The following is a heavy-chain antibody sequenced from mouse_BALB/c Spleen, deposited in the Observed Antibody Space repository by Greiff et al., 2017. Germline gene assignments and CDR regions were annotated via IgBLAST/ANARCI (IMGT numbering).Heavy chain of an antibody. CDR3: ARALYYGSSYYFDY. J-gene: IGHJ2*01. V-gene: IGHV5-4*02. CDR2: ISDGGSYT. Sequence: EVKVEESGGGLVKPGGSLKLSCAASGFTFSDYYMYWVRQTPEKRLEWVATISDGGSYTYYPDSVKGRFTISRDNAKNNLYLQMSSLKSEDTAMYYCARALYYGSSYYFDYWGQGTTLTVSS. D-gene: IGHD1-1*01. CDR1: GFTFSDYY.